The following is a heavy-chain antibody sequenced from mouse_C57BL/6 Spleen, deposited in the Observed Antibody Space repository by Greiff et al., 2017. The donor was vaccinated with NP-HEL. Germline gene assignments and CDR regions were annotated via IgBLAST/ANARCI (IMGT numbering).Heavy chain of an antibody. V-gene: IGHV1-69*01. Sequence: QVQLQQPGAELVMPGASVKLSCKASGYTFTSYWMHWVKQRPGQGLEWIGEIDPSDSYTNYNQKFKGKSTLTVDKSSSTAYMQLSSLTSEDSAVYYCARRKNYSNHWYFDVWGTGTTVTVSS. CDR2: IDPSDSYT. CDR1: GYTFTSYW. J-gene: IGHJ1*03. D-gene: IGHD2-5*01. CDR3: ARRKNYSNHWYFDV.